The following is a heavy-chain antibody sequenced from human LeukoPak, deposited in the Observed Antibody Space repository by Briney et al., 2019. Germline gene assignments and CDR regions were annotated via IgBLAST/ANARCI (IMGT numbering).Heavy chain of an antibody. CDR3: PRQSYASGWNPFDY. V-gene: IGHV3-21*04. J-gene: IGHJ4*02. CDR2: ISSSSSYI. CDR1: GFTFSSYS. Sequence: PGGSLRLSCAASGFTFSSYSMNWVRQAPGKGLEWVSSISSSSSYIYYADSAKGRFTISRDNSKNTMFLQMNSLRADDTAVYYCPRQSYASGWNPFDYWGQGILVTVSS. D-gene: IGHD6-19*01.